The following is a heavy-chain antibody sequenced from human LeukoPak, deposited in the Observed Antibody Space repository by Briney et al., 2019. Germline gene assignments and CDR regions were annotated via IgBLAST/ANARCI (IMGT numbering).Heavy chain of an antibody. J-gene: IGHJ4*02. V-gene: IGHV1-18*01. Sequence: ASVKVSCKASGYTFASYGISWVRQAPGQGLEWMGWISVYNGNTNYAQKLQGRVTMTTDTSTSTAYMELRSLRSDDTAVYYCAREIEPLEWRYPGYWGQGTLVTVSS. CDR1: GYTFASYG. D-gene: IGHD2-15*01. CDR3: AREIEPLEWRYPGY. CDR2: ISVYNGNT.